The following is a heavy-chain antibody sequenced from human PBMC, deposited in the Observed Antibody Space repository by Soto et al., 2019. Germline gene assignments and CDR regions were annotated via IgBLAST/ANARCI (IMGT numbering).Heavy chain of an antibody. D-gene: IGHD4-17*01. CDR2: IYYSGTT. V-gene: IGHV4-38-2*01. Sequence: NPSETLSLTCVVSGYSIGGGYYWGWIRQPPGKGLEWIGSIYYSGTTHKNPSLKSRVSISVDLTKNQFYLKVGSVTAADTAVYYCARLGNGYAYGYDNGDYAMHWGQGSLVTVSS. J-gene: IGHJ4*02. CDR1: GYSIGGGYY. CDR3: ARLGNGYAYGYDNGDYAMH.